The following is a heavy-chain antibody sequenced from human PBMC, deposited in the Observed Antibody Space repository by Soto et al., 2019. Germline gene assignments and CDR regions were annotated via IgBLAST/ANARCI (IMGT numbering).Heavy chain of an antibody. CDR3: AHKRGWYSDALDI. D-gene: IGHD6-19*01. CDR2: IYWDDDK. Sequence: QITLKESGPPLVKPTQTLTLTCTFSGFSLSTSGVGVGWIRQPPGKALEWLALIYWDDDKRYSPSLKSRLTHTKDPANNQVVLTMTNLDPVHTATYDCAHKRGWYSDALDIWGQGTMVSVSS. J-gene: IGHJ3*02. V-gene: IGHV2-5*02. CDR1: GFSLSTSGVG.